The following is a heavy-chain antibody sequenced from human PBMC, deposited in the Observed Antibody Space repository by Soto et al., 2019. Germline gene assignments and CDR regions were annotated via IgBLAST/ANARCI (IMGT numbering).Heavy chain of an antibody. Sequence: PSETLSLTCAISGAPITWGDYSWSWIRQPPGKGLEWIGYIYYSGSTYYNPSLKSRVTISVDTSKNQFSLKLSSVTAADTAVYYCARAPAYCGGDCFDYWGQGALVTVSS. CDR2: IYYSGST. CDR1: GAPITWGDYS. D-gene: IGHD2-21*01. CDR3: ARAPAYCGGDCFDY. J-gene: IGHJ4*02. V-gene: IGHV4-30-4*01.